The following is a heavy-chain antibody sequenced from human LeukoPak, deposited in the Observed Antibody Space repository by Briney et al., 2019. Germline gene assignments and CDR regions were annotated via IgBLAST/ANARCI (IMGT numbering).Heavy chain of an antibody. CDR3: ARGPRYCSSTSCYFPWFDP. D-gene: IGHD2-2*01. CDR1: GYTFTNYA. Sequence: ASVTVSCKASGYTFTNYAMHWVRQAPGQGLEWMGWINTNTGNPTYAQGFTGRFVFSLDTSVSTAYLQICSLKAEDTAVYYCARGPRYCSSTSCYFPWFDPWGQGTLVTVSS. J-gene: IGHJ5*02. CDR2: INTNTGNP. V-gene: IGHV7-4-1*01.